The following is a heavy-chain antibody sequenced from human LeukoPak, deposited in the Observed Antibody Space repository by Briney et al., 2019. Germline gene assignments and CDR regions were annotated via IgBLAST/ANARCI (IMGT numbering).Heavy chain of an antibody. CDR3: ARVGDYGDYYYYGMDV. V-gene: IGHV4-34*01. J-gene: IGHJ6*04. Sequence: SATLSLTCAVYGGSFRGYYWSWIRQPPGKGLEWIGEINHSGSTNYNPSLKSRVTISVDTSKNQFSLKLSSVTAADTAVYYCARVGDYGDYYYYGMDVWGKGTTVTVSS. D-gene: IGHD4-17*01. CDR2: INHSGST. CDR1: GGSFRGYY.